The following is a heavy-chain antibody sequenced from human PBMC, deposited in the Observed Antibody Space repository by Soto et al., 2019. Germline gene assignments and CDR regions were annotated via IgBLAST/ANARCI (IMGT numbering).Heavy chain of an antibody. V-gene: IGHV1-18*01. J-gene: IGHJ4*02. D-gene: IGHD3-3*01. CDR2: ISAYNGNT. CDR3: ARDGLGYDFWSGYRILDY. CDR1: GYTFTSYG. Sequence: ASVKVSCKASGYTFTSYGISWVRQAPGQGLEWMGWISAYNGNTNYAQKLQGRVTMTTDTSTSTAYMELRSLRSDDTAVYYCARDGLGYDFWSGYRILDYWGQGTLVTVSS.